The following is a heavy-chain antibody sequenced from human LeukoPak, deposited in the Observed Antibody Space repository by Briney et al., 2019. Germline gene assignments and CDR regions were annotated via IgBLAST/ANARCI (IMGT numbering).Heavy chain of an antibody. D-gene: IGHD3-22*01. Sequence: SETLSLTCTVSGGSISSYYWSWIRQPPGKGLEWIGYIYYNGSTNYNPSLKSRVTISVDTSKNQFSLKLSSVTTADTAVYYCARAPHYYDSSGYFDYWGQGTLVTVSS. CDR1: GGSISSYY. CDR3: ARAPHYYDSSGYFDY. CDR2: IYYNGST. J-gene: IGHJ4*02. V-gene: IGHV4-59*01.